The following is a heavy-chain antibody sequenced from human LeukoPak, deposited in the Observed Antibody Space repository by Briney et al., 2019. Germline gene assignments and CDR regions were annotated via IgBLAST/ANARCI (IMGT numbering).Heavy chain of an antibody. J-gene: IGHJ4*02. D-gene: IGHD3-10*01. V-gene: IGHV4-34*01. CDR2: INHSGST. CDR3: ARSSYGAGSKPYWVDY. CDR1: GGSFSGYY. Sequence: TSETLSLTCAVYGGSFSGYYWSWIRQPPGKGLEWIGEINHSGSTNYNPSLKSRVTISVDTSKNQFSLKLSSVTAADTAVYFCARSSYGAGSKPYWVDYWGQGTLVTVSS.